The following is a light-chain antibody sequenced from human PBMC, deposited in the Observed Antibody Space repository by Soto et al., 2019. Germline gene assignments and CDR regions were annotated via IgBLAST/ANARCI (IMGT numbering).Light chain of an antibody. J-gene: IGKJ5*01. Sequence: DVQMTQSPSTLSASVGDRVTIACRASQSISSWLAWYQQKPGKAPKLLIYDASSLESGVPSRFSGSGSGTEFTLTISSLQPDDFATYYCQQYNSYSITFGQGRRLEI. CDR2: DAS. V-gene: IGKV1-5*01. CDR1: QSISSW. CDR3: QQYNSYSIT.